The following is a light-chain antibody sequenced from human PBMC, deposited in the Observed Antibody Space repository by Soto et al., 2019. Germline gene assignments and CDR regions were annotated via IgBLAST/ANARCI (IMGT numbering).Light chain of an antibody. V-gene: IGKV3-15*01. Sequence: EIVMTQSPATLSVSPGERAILSCRASQSISINLAWYQQKPGQAPRXLIYAASNRATGVPARFSGSWSGTDFTLTISSMQSEDFAVDDCQQYNNWITFGQGTRLEIK. CDR3: QQYNNWIT. CDR1: QSISIN. CDR2: AAS. J-gene: IGKJ5*01.